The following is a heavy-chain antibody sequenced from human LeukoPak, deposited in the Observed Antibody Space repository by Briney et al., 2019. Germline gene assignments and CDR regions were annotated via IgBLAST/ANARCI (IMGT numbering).Heavy chain of an antibody. D-gene: IGHD3-22*01. CDR2: IYYSGST. CDR3: ARHMVDSSGYLFDY. Sequence: SETLSLTCTVSGGSISSYYWSWIRQPPGKGLEWIGYIYYSGSTNYNPSLKSRVTISVDTSKNQFSLQLSSVTAADTAVYYCARHMVDSSGYLFDYWGQGTLVTVSS. CDR1: GGSISSYY. J-gene: IGHJ4*02. V-gene: IGHV4-59*08.